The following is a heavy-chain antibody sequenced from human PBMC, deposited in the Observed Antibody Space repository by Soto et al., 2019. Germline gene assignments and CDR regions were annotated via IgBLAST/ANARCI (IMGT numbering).Heavy chain of an antibody. J-gene: IGHJ4*02. D-gene: IGHD4-17*01. CDR1: GGSISSGDYY. CDR3: ARARGTVTHFDY. Sequence: QVQLQESGPGLVKPSQTLSLTCTVSGGSISSGDYYWSWIRQPPGKGLEWIGYISYSGSTYYNPSLRSRVTISVDTSKNQFSLKLGSVTAADTAVYYCARARGTVTHFDYWGQGTLVTVSS. V-gene: IGHV4-30-4*01. CDR2: ISYSGST.